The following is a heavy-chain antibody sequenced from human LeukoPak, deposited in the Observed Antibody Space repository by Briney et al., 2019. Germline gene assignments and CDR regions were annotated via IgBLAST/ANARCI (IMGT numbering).Heavy chain of an antibody. CDR1: GGSITDSY. CDR2: VYHIGGT. Sequence: PSETLSLTCTVSGGSITDSYWSWIRQPPGLGLEGLIYVYHIGGTNYGLSLSTRLALSLAASTTQLSLTMISVTAAGTAFYFSARRMAGGRRLGIAVAGGYWYFDLWGRGTLVTVSS. CDR3: ARRMAGGRRLGIAVAGGYWYFDL. D-gene: IGHD6-19*01. V-gene: IGHV4-59*12. J-gene: IGHJ2*01.